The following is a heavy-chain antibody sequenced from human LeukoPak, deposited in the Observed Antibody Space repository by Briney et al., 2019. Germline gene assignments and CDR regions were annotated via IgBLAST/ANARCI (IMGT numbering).Heavy chain of an antibody. CDR3: TTGPYDYGSGTYYH. CDR2: IKSKTDGGTT. V-gene: IGHV3-15*01. Sequence: GGSLRLSCEASGFTFSNAWMSWVRQAPGKGLEWVGRIKSKTDGGTTDYAAPVKGRFTISRDDSKNTLYVQMNSLKTEDTAVYYCTTGPYDYGSGTYYHWGRGTLVTVSS. CDR1: GFTFSNAW. D-gene: IGHD3-10*01. J-gene: IGHJ4*02.